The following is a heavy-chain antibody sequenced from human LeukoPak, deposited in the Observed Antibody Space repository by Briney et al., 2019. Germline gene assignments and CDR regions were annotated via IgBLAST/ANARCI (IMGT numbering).Heavy chain of an antibody. J-gene: IGHJ4*02. CDR2: IYSIGST. CDR1: GASINSGSNY. Sequence: PSETLSLTCRVSGASINSGSNYWGWIRQPPGKTLEWIGSIYSIGSTYYNPSLKSRVIIMIDTPKNHFSLTLSYVTAADTAVYYCARVARAAVAGTSFAGAFDYWGQGTLVTVSS. D-gene: IGHD6-19*01. V-gene: IGHV4-39*07. CDR3: ARVARAAVAGTSFAGAFDY.